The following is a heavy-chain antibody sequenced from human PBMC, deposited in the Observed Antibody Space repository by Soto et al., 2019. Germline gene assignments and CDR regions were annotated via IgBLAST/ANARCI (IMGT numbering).Heavy chain of an antibody. V-gene: IGHV3-30-3*01. Sequence: GGSLRLSCAASGFTFSSYAMHWVRQAPGKGLEWVAVISYDGSNKYYADSVKGRFTIPRDNSKNTLYLQMNSLRAEDTAVYYCARAGLITIFGEADYYGMDVWGQGTTVTVSS. CDR1: GFTFSSYA. CDR3: ARAGLITIFGEADYYGMDV. CDR2: ISYDGSNK. J-gene: IGHJ6*02. D-gene: IGHD3-3*01.